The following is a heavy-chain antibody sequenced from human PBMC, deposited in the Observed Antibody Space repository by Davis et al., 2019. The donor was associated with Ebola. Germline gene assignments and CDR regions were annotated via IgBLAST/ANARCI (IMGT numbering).Heavy chain of an antibody. D-gene: IGHD3-16*01. CDR2: INPNSGGT. V-gene: IGHV1-2*06. CDR3: AGGGWDYDYRYYGMDV. CDR1: GYTFTGYY. Sequence: ASVKVSCKASGYTFTGYYMHWVRQAPGQGLEWMGRINPNSGGTNYAQKFQGRVTMTRDTSISTAYMELTRLTFDDTAVYYCAGGGWDYDYRYYGMDVWGKGTTVTVSS. J-gene: IGHJ6*04.